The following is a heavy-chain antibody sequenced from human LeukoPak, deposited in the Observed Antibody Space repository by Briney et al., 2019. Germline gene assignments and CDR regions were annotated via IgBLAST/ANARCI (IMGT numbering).Heavy chain of an antibody. CDR2: INHSGST. V-gene: IGHV4-34*01. Sequence: SETLSLTCAVYGGSFSGYYWSWIRQPPGKGLEWIGEINHSGSTNYNPSLKSRVTISVDTSKNQFSLKLSSVTAADTAVYYCARARWGPWGQGTLVTVSS. J-gene: IGHJ5*02. D-gene: IGHD4-23*01. CDR3: ARARWGP. CDR1: GGSFSGYY.